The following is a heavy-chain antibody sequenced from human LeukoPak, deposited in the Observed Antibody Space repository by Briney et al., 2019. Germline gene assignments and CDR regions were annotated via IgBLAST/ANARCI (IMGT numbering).Heavy chain of an antibody. Sequence: ASVKVSCKASGYTFTGYYMHWVRQAPGQGLEWMGRINPNSGGTNYAQKFQGRVIMTRDTSISTAYMELSRLRSDDTAVYYCARGGAYDYVWGSYRYFDYWGQGTLVTVSS. V-gene: IGHV1-2*06. J-gene: IGHJ4*02. CDR1: GYTFTGYY. D-gene: IGHD3-16*02. CDR3: ARGGAYDYVWGSYRYFDY. CDR2: INPNSGGT.